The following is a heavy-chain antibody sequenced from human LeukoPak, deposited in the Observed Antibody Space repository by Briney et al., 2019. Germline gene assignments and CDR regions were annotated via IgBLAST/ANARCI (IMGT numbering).Heavy chain of an antibody. V-gene: IGHV3-73*01. Sequence: GGSLRLSCAASGFTVSGSAMHWVRQTSGKGLEWVGRIRSKANSYATAYAASVKGRFTISRDDSKNTAYLQMNSLKTEDTAVYYCTGSHCSSTSCYVFWGQGTLVTVSS. CDR2: IRSKANSYAT. J-gene: IGHJ4*02. CDR1: GFTVSGSA. D-gene: IGHD2-2*01. CDR3: TGSHCSSTSCYVF.